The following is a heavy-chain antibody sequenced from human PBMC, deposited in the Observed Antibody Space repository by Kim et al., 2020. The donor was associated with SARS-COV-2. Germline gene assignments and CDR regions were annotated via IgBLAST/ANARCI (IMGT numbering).Heavy chain of an antibody. CDR1: GYSFTSYW. V-gene: IGHV5-51*01. D-gene: IGHD3-22*01. J-gene: IGHJ4*02. CDR3: ARRYDSSGYYQIYDY. CDR2: IYPGDSDT. Sequence: GEYLKISCKGSGYSFTSYWIGWVRQMPGKGLEWMGIIYPGDSDTRYSPSFQGQVTISADKSISTAYLQWSSLKASDTAMYYCARRYDSSGYYQIYDYWGQGTLVTVSS.